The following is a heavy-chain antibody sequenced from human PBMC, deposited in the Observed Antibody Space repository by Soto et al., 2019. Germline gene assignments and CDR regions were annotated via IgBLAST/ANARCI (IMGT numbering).Heavy chain of an antibody. CDR2: INHSGST. J-gene: IGHJ5*02. D-gene: IGHD6-13*01. CDR3: ASTPAAAVRNWFDP. V-gene: IGHV4-34*01. CDR1: GGSCSGYY. Sequence: KPSETLSLTCAVYGGSCSGYYWSWIRQPPGKGLEWIGEINHSGSTNYNPSLKSRVTISVDTSKNQFSLKLSSVTAADTAVYYCASTPAAAVRNWFDPWGQGTLVTVSS.